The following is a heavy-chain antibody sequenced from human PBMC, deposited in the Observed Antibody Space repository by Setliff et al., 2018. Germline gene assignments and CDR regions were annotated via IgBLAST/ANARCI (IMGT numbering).Heavy chain of an antibody. CDR2: VKQDGSEK. CDR3: AGPRNGYIYDDFDI. D-gene: IGHD5-12*01. CDR1: GFTFSTYW. J-gene: IGHJ3*02. V-gene: IGHV3-7*01. Sequence: GESLRLSCVASGFTFSTYWMNWVRQAPGKGLEWVANVKQDGSEKHYVDSVKGRFTISRDNAKNSLYLQMNSLRAEDTAVYFCAGPRNGYIYDDFDIWGQGTMVTVSS.